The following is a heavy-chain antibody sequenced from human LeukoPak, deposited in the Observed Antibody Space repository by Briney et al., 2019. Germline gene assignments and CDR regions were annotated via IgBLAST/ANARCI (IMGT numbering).Heavy chain of an antibody. J-gene: IGHJ6*02. CDR1: GGSISSSSYY. CDR2: IYYSGST. V-gene: IGHV4-39*07. CDR3: ARKAHYDSTRVGYYGMDV. D-gene: IGHD3-22*01. Sequence: PSETLSLTCTVSGGSISSSSYYWGWIRQPPGKGLEWIGSIYYSGSTYYNPSLKSRVTISVDTSKNQFSLKLSSVTAADTAVYYCARKAHYDSTRVGYYGMDVWGQGTTVTVSS.